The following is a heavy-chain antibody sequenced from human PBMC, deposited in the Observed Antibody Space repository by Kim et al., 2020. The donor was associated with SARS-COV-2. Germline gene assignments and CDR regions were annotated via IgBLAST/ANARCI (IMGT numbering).Heavy chain of an antibody. CDR2: ISSSSSTI. CDR3: ARGRSYEPFDY. V-gene: IGHV3-48*01. CDR1: GFTFINYP. Sequence: GGSLRLSCSASGFTFINYPMNWVRQAPGKGLEWVSYISSSSSTIYYADSVKGRFTISRDTATNSLYLQMNSLRAEDTAVYYCARGRSYEPFDYWGQGTRV. D-gene: IGHD3-16*01. J-gene: IGHJ4*02.